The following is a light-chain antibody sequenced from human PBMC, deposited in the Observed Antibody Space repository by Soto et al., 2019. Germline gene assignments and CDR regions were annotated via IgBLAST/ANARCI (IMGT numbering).Light chain of an antibody. J-gene: IGKJ2*01. CDR1: QSVTSY. V-gene: IGKV3-11*01. CDR3: QQRSNWPPVYT. CDR2: AAS. Sequence: EVVLTQSPATLSLYPGERATLPCRASQSVTSYLAWYQQKPGQAPRLLIYAASNRATGIPARFSGSGSGTDFTLTISSLEPEDFAVYYCQQRSNWPPVYTFGQGTK.